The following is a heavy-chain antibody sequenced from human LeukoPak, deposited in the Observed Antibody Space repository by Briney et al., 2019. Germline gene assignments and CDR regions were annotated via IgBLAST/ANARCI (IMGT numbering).Heavy chain of an antibody. CDR1: GGSISSYY. D-gene: IGHD1-26*01. V-gene: IGHV4-59*08. CDR3: ARNSGYVDY. J-gene: IGHJ4*02. CDR2: IYYSGGT. Sequence: SETLSLTRTVSGGSISSYYWSWIRQPPGKGLEWIGYIYYSGGTNYNPSLKSRVTISVDTSKNQFSLKLSSVTAADTAVYYCARNSGYVDYWGQGTLVTVSS.